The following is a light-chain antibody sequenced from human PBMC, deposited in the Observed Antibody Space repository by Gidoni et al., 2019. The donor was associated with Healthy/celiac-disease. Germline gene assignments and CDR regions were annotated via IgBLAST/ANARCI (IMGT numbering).Light chain of an antibody. V-gene: IGKV3-20*01. CDR1: PSVRSSY. J-gene: IGKJ1*01. CDR2: GAS. Sequence: EIVLTQSPGTLSLSPGESATLSCRASPSVRSSYLAWYQQKPGQPPRLLIDGASSRATGIPHRFSGSGSGTDFTLAISRLEPEDFAVYYCQQYGSSFTWTFGQGTKVEIK. CDR3: QQYGSSFTWT.